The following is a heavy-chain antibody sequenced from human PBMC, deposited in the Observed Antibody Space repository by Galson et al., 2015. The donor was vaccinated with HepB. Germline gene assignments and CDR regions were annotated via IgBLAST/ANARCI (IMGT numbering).Heavy chain of an antibody. J-gene: IGHJ6*02. CDR1: GFTFSTYG. Sequence: SLRLSCAASGFTFSTYGMSWVRQAPGKGLEWVSAIGGSGSSTYYAASVKGRFTISRDDSENSLYLQMNSLKIEDTAVYYCARAGSYYKSYQYPMDGWGQGTTVTVSS. D-gene: IGHD2-2*01. V-gene: IGHV3-23*01. CDR2: IGGSGSST. CDR3: ARAGSYYKSYQYPMDG.